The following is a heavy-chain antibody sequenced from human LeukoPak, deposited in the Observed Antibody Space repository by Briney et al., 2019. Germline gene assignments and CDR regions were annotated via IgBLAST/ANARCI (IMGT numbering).Heavy chain of an antibody. J-gene: IGHJ4*02. CDR3: ARGREYYDSSGYLNFDY. Sequence: PSETLSLTCTVSGGSIRSSYYYWSWIRQPPGKGLEWIGEINHSGSTNYNPSLKSRVTISVDTSKNQFSLKLSSVTAADTAVYYCARGREYYDSSGYLNFDYWGQGTLVTVSS. V-gene: IGHV4-39*07. CDR2: INHSGST. D-gene: IGHD3-22*01. CDR1: GGSIRSSYYY.